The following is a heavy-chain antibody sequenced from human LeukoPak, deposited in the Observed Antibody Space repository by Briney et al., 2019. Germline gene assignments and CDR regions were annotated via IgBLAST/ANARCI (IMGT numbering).Heavy chain of an antibody. CDR3: ATRVYTYGFLL. CDR1: GGSISSSSYY. CDR2: ISYSGST. J-gene: IGHJ4*02. Sequence: PSETLSLTCTVSGGSISSSSYYWGWIRQPPGKGLEWIGSISYSGSTYYNPSLKSRVSISVDTSKNQFSLKLTSVTAADTAVYYCATRVYTYGFLLWGQGTLVTVSS. V-gene: IGHV4-39*07. D-gene: IGHD5-18*01.